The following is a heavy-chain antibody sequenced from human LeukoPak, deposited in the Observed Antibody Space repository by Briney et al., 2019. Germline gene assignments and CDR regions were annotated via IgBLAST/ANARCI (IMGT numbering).Heavy chain of an antibody. CDR3: ARHLAAAGTRWFDP. J-gene: IGHJ5*02. D-gene: IGHD6-13*01. CDR2: INHSGST. Sequence: SETLSLTCAVYGGSFSGYYWSGIRHPPGKGLEGIGDINHSGSTNYNPSLKSRVTISVDTSKNQFSLKLSSVTAADTAVYYCARHLAAAGTRWFDPWGQGTLVTVSS. CDR1: GGSFSGYY. V-gene: IGHV4-34*01.